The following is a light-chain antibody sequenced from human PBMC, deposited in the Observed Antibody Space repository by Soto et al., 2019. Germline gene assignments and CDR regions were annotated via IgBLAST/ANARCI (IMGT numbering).Light chain of an antibody. CDR1: QSVSTY. CDR3: QRYGSSVT. J-gene: IGKJ4*01. V-gene: IGKV3-11*01. Sequence: EIVLTQSPATLSLSPGERATLSCRASQSVSTYLAWYQQRPGQAPRLLIYDASYRATDIPPRFSGSGSGTDFTLTISSLEPEDFAVYFCQRYGSSVTFGGGTKVDIK. CDR2: DAS.